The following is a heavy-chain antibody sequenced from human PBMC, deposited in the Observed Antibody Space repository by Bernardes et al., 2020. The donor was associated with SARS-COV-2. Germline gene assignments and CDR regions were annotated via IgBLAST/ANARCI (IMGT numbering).Heavy chain of an antibody. V-gene: IGHV4-34*01. J-gene: IGHJ4*02. D-gene: IGHD3-16*02. CDR1: GGSFSGYY. CDR3: ARGTKDYVWGSYRYSRIIYLDY. CDR2: INHSGST. Sequence: SETLSLTCAVYGGSFSGYYWSWIRQPPGKGLEWIGEINHSGSTNYNPSLKSRVTISVDTSKNQFSLKLSSVTAADTAVYYCARGTKDYVWGSYRYSRIIYLDYWGQGTLVTVSS.